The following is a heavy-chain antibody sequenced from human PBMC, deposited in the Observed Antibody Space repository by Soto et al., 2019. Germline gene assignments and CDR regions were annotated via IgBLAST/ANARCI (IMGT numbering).Heavy chain of an antibody. J-gene: IGHJ6*02. V-gene: IGHV1-3*01. CDR3: XXXXXXXXXXXYYYYYGMDV. CDR2: INAGNGNT. Sequence: QVQLVQSGAEVKKPGASVKVSCKASGYTFTSYAMHWVRQAPGQRLEWMGWINAGNGNTKYSQKFQGRVTITRDTSASTAYMELXXXXXXDXXXXXXXXXXXXXXXXXYYYYYGMDVWGQGTTVTVSS. CDR1: GYTFTSYA.